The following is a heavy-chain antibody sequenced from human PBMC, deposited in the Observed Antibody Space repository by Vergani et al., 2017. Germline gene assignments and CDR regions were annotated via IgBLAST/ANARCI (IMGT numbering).Heavy chain of an antibody. Sequence: QVQLQESGPGLVKPSETLSLTFAVSGYSISSGYYWGWIRQPPGKGLEWLGSIYHSGSTYYNPSLKSRVTISVDTSKNQFSLKLSSVTAADTAVYYCARGARSSGYYYQPPKRDYFDYWGQGTLATVSS. CDR3: ARGARSSGYYYQPPKRDYFDY. CDR2: IYHSGST. CDR1: GYSISSGYY. J-gene: IGHJ4*02. D-gene: IGHD3-22*01. V-gene: IGHV4-38-2*01.